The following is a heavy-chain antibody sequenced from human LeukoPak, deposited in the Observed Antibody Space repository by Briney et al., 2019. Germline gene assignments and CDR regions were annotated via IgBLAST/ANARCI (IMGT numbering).Heavy chain of an antibody. CDR3: ATHTLFADVAYFDL. V-gene: IGHV1-24*01. D-gene: IGHD2-15*01. CDR2: FDPEDGET. CDR1: GYTLTELS. Sequence: ASVKVSCKVSGYTLTELSMHWVRQAPGKGLEWMGSFDPEDGETIYVQTFQGRVTMTEDTSTDTTYMELRSLRSEDTAVYYCATHTLFADVAYFDLWGRGTLVTVSS. J-gene: IGHJ2*01.